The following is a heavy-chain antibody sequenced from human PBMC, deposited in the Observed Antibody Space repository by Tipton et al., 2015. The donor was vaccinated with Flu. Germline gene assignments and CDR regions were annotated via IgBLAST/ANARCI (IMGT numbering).Heavy chain of an antibody. J-gene: IGHJ6*02. CDR3: ARDGGQQLVPSKYYYYYGMDV. CDR1: GGSISSYY. D-gene: IGHD6-13*01. CDR2: IYYSGST. Sequence: TLSLTCTVSGGSISSYYWSWIRQPPGKGLEWIGYIYYSGSTNYNPSLKSRVTISVDTSKNQFSLKLSSVTAADTAAYYCARDGGQQLVPSKYYYYYGMDVWGQGTTVTVSS. V-gene: IGHV4-59*01.